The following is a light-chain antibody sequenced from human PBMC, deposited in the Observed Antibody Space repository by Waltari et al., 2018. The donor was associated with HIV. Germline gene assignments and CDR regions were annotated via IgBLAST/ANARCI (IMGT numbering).Light chain of an antibody. Sequence: QSSLTQPRSMSGSPGQSVTISCTGTSSDVGNYDYVSWYQQHPGKAPNLILYDVSERPSGFPDRFSGTKYGKTASLTISGLQVEDEAVYHCCSFAGSSTFVVFGGGTRLTVL. J-gene: IGLJ2*01. CDR1: SSDVGNYDY. CDR2: DVS. V-gene: IGLV2-11*01. CDR3: CSFAGSSTFVV.